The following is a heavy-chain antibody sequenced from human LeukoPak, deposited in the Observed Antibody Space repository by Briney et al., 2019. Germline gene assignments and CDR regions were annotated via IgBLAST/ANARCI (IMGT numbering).Heavy chain of an antibody. Sequence: GSLRLSCAASGFTFSSYAMHWVRQAPGKGLEWVAVISYDGSNKYYADSVKGRFTSSRDNAKNSLYLQMNSLRVEDTALYHCARKSAYNSGWLFDYWGQGTLVTVSS. D-gene: IGHD6-19*01. CDR1: GFTFSSYA. V-gene: IGHV3-30-3*01. J-gene: IGHJ4*02. CDR3: ARKSAYNSGWLFDY. CDR2: ISYDGSNK.